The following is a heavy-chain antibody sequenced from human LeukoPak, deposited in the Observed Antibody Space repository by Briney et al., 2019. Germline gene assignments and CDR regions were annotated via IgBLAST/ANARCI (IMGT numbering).Heavy chain of an antibody. V-gene: IGHV4-34*01. CDR2: INHSGST. CDR1: GGSFSGYY. J-gene: IGHJ4*02. D-gene: IGHD5-18*01. CDR3: ARGHKATSFDY. Sequence: SETLSLTCAVYGGSFSGYYWSWIRQPPGKGLEWIGEINHSGSTNYNPSLKSRVTISVDTSKNQFSLKLSSVTVADTAVYYCARGHKATSFDYWGQGTLVTVPS.